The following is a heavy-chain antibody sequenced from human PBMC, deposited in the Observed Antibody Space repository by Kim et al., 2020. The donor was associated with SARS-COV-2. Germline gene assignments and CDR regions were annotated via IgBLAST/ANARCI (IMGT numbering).Heavy chain of an antibody. CDR2: INAGNGNT. J-gene: IGHJ4*02. CDR3: ARVPVLRYFDWPYDY. CDR1: GYTFTSYA. Sequence: ASVKVSCKASGYTFTSYAMHWVRQAPGQRLEWMGWINAGNGNTKYSQKFQGRVTITRDTSASTAYMELSSLRSEDTAVYYCARVPVLRYFDWPYDYWGQGTLVTVSS. D-gene: IGHD3-9*01. V-gene: IGHV1-3*01.